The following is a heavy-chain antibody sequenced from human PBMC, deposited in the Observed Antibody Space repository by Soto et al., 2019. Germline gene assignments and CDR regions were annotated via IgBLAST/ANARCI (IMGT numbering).Heavy chain of an antibody. CDR2: IYYSGST. V-gene: IGHV4-59*01. J-gene: IGHJ6*02. CDR1: GGSISSYY. D-gene: IGHD2-15*01. Sequence: SETLSLTCTVSGGSISSYYWSWIRQPPGKGLEWIGYIYYSGSTNYNPSLESRVTISVDTSKNQFSLKLSSVTAADTAVYYCARVSGGNLLYYYYYGMDVWGQGTTVTVSS. CDR3: ARVSGGNLLYYYYYGMDV.